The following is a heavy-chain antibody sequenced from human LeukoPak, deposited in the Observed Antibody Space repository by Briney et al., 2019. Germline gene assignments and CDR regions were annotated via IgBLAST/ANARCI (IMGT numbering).Heavy chain of an antibody. CDR3: AKFGGYYSLDY. CDR1: GFTFSSYA. D-gene: IGHD3-3*01. CDR2: ISYDGSNK. J-gene: IGHJ4*02. V-gene: IGHV3-30-3*02. Sequence: GGSLRLSCAASGFTFSSYAMHWVRQAPGKGLEWVAVISYDGSNKYYADSVKGRFTISRDNSKNTLYLQMNSLRAEDTAVYYCAKFGGYYSLDYWSQGTLVTVSS.